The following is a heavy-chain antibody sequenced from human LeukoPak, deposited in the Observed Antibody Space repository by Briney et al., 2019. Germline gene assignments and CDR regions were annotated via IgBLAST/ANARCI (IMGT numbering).Heavy chain of an antibody. CDR3: ARDLAL. CDR2: IYSGGST. J-gene: IGHJ4*02. D-gene: IGHD3-3*02. Sequence: PGGSLRPSCAASGFTVSNNYMNRVRQAPGKGLEWVSVIYSGGSTYYADSVKGRFTISRDNSKNTLYLQMNSLRAEDTAVYYCARDLALWGQGTLVSVSS. V-gene: IGHV3-66*01. CDR1: GFTVSNNY.